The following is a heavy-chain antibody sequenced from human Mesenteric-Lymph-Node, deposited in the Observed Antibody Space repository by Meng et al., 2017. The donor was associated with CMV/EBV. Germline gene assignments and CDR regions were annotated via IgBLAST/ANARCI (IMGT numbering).Heavy chain of an antibody. D-gene: IGHD3-16*01. J-gene: IGHJ3*01. CDR2: LSGSGSVT. Sequence: ACGFTFSSAAMSWVRQAPGKGLEWVASLSGSGSVTAYADSVKGRFTISRENSKNNVLLQMNSLRPEDTAQYYCARSRPNLLGAFDFWGQGTMVTVSS. CDR3: ARSRPNLLGAFDF. CDR1: GFTFSSAA. V-gene: IGHV3-23*01.